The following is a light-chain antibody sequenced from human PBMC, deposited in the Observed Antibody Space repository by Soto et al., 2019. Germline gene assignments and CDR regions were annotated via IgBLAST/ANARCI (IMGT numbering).Light chain of an antibody. CDR3: ATWDNSLSAGV. V-gene: IGLV1-51*01. J-gene: IGLJ2*01. CDR2: DND. Sequence: QSVLTQPPSVSAAPGQRVTISCAGSRPNIGNGKNYVSWHQQLPGTAPKLLIYDNDKRPSGIPDRFSGSKSGTSATLGISGLQTGDEADYYCATWDNSLSAGVFGGGTKVTVL. CDR1: RPNIGNGKNY.